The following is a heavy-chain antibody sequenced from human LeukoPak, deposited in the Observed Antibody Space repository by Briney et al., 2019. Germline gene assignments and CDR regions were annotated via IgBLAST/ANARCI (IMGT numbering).Heavy chain of an antibody. V-gene: IGHV4-34*01. CDR3: ASYDILIGPNWFDP. D-gene: IGHD3-9*01. CDR1: GGSFSGYN. CDR2: INHSGST. J-gene: IGHJ5*02. Sequence: NPSETLSLTCAVYGGSFSGYNWSWIRQPPGKGLEWIGEINHSGSTNYNPSLKSRVTISVDTSKNQFSLKLSSVTAADTAVYYCASYDILIGPNWFDPWGQGTLVTVSS.